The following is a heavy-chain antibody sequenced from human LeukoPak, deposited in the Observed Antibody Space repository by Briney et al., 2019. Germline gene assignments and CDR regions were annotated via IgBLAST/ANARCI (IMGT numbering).Heavy chain of an antibody. Sequence: PGRSLRLSCAASGFTFGDYAMHWVRQAPGKGLGLVSGISWNSGSIGYADSVKGRFTISRDNAKNSLYLQMNSLRAEDMALYYCAKAYDSGSYYFGGLGSWGKGTLVTVSS. V-gene: IGHV3-9*03. CDR3: AKAYDSGSYYFGGLGS. J-gene: IGHJ5*02. CDR1: GFTFGDYA. D-gene: IGHD3-22*01. CDR2: ISWNSGSI.